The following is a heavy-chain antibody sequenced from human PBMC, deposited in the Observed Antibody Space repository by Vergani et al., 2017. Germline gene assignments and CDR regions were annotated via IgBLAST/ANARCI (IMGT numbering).Heavy chain of an antibody. CDR2: ISGSGVSA. Sequence: EVQLLESGGGLVQPGGSLRLTCAASEFTFSNYAMNWVRQAPGKGLEWVSGISGSGVSAYYTDSVKGRFTISRDNSKNMLFLQINNLRTEDTAIYYCAKQYFVSGNYLFDYLGEGTLVTVSS. CDR3: AKQYFVSGNYLFDY. CDR1: EFTFSNYA. J-gene: IGHJ4*02. V-gene: IGHV3-23*01. D-gene: IGHD3-10*01.